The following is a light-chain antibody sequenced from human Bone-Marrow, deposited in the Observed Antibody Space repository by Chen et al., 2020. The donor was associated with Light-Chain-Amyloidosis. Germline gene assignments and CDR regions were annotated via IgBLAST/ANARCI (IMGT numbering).Light chain of an antibody. CDR2: DDS. CDR1: NIGATS. Sequence: SYVLTHPSSVSAAPGQTATIPCGGNNIGATSVHWYQQTPGQAPLLVVYDDSDRPSGIPERLSGSNSGNTATLTSSRVEAGDEADYYCQVWDRSSDRPVFGGGTKLTVL. J-gene: IGLJ3*02. V-gene: IGLV3-21*02. CDR3: QVWDRSSDRPV.